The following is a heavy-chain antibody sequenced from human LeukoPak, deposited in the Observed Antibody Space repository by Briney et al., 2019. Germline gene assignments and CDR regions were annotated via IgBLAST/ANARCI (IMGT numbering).Heavy chain of an antibody. Sequence: GESLKISCKASGYTFTQKWIGWVRQMPGKGPEWMALIYPDDSDPRYSPSFEGQVTISVDKSITTAYLQWSRLTASDTGIYYCSTIHSVAASHCFDPLGQGTLGTVSS. CDR2: IYPDDSDP. CDR1: GYTFTQKW. CDR3: STIHSVAASHCFDP. V-gene: IGHV5-51*01. D-gene: IGHD2-15*01. J-gene: IGHJ4*01.